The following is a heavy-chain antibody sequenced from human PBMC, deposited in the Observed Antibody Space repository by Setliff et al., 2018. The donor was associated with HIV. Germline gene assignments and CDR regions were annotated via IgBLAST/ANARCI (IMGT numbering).Heavy chain of an antibody. CDR1: GFTFATYA. CDR3: ARDQSPTYFYDSAYRPYFDY. J-gene: IGHJ4*01. V-gene: IGHV3-48*01. Sequence: GGSLRLSCAASGFTFATYAMSWVRQAPGKGLEWVSYISSSGSLIYYADSVKGRFTISRDNAKNSLYLQMNSLRAEDTAMYYCARDQSPTYFYDSAYRPYFDYWGQGTLVTVSS. CDR2: ISSSGSLI. D-gene: IGHD3-22*01.